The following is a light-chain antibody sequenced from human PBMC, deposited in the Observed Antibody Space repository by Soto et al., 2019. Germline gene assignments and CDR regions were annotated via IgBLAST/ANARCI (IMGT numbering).Light chain of an antibody. J-gene: IGKJ4*01. Sequence: EIVLTQSPATLSLSPGERATLSCRASQNLRSHLVWYQQKPGRAPRLLIYDASNRATGIPARFSGSGSGTDFTLTISSLEPEDFAVYYCQHRANWPITFGGGTKVEIK. CDR1: QNLRSH. CDR2: DAS. V-gene: IGKV3-11*01. CDR3: QHRANWPIT.